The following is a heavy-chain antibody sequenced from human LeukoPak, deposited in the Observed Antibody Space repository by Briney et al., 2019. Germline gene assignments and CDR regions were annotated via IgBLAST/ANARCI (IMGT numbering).Heavy chain of an antibody. J-gene: IGHJ4*02. CDR2: IIPILGIA. CDR3: AKETITMIVVVIATSFDY. D-gene: IGHD3-22*01. Sequence: ASVKVSCKASGGTFSSYAISWVRQAPGQGLEWMGRIIPILGIANYAQKFQGRVTITADKSTSTAYMELSSLRAEDTAVYYCAKETITMIVVVIATSFDYWGQGTLVTVSS. V-gene: IGHV1-69*04. CDR1: GGTFSSYA.